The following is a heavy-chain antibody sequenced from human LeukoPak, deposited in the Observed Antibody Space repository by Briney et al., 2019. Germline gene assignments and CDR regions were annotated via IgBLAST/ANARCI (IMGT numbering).Heavy chain of an antibody. D-gene: IGHD5-18*01. CDR1: GFTVSSNY. J-gene: IGHJ4*02. CDR3: ARGRGYTATGEGINFDY. V-gene: IGHV3-66*01. Sequence: PGGSLRLSCAASGFTVSSNYMSWVRQAPGKGLEWVSVIYSGGSTYYADSVKGRFTISRDNSKNTLYLQMNSLRAEDTAVYYCARGRGYTATGEGINFDYWGQGTLVTVSS. CDR2: IYSGGST.